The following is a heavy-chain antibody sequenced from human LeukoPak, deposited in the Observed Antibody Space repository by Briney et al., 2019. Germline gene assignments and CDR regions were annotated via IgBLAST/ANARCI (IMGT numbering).Heavy chain of an antibody. D-gene: IGHD1-26*01. J-gene: IGHJ4*02. CDR3: ARDNGRGAAAFDY. V-gene: IGHV3-30*02. CDR1: GFTFSSYG. Sequence: TGGSLRLSCAASGFTFSSYGMHWVRQAPGKGLEWVAFIRYDGSNKYYADSVKGRFTISRDNSKNTLYLQMNSLRAEDTAVYYCARDNGRGAAAFDYWGQGTLVTVSS. CDR2: IRYDGSNK.